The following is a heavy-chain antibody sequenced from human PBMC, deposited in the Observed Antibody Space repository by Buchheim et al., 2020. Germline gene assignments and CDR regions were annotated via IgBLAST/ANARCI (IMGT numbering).Heavy chain of an antibody. Sequence: VQLVESGGGVVQPGRSLRLSCTASGFTFISYGMHWVRQAPGKGLEWVSYISSVNRGETTIYYADTVKGRFTISRDNAKNSLYLQMNSLRDEDTAVYYCARVSRGSGTYYNGHWGQGTL. D-gene: IGHD3-10*01. J-gene: IGHJ4*02. CDR3: ARVSRGSGTYYNGH. CDR2: ISSVNRGETTI. V-gene: IGHV3-48*02. CDR1: GFTFISYG.